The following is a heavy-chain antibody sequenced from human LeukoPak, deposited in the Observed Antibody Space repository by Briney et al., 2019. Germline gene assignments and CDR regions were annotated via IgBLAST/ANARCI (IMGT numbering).Heavy chain of an antibody. D-gene: IGHD3-22*01. CDR3: ARDWPITMIEAGDY. CDR2: INPSGGST. J-gene: IGHJ4*02. V-gene: IGHV1-46*01. CDR1: GYTFTSYY. Sequence: PRASVKVSCKASGYTFTSYYMHWVRQAPGQGLEWMGIINPSGGSTSYAQKFQGRVTMTRDMSTSTVYMELSSLRSEDSAVYYCARDWPITMIEAGDYRGQGTLVTVSS.